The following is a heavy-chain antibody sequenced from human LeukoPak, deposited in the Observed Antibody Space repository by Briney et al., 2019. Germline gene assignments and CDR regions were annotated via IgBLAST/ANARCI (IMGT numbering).Heavy chain of an antibody. V-gene: IGHV3-53*01. D-gene: IGHD3-22*01. J-gene: IGHJ4*02. CDR2: IYSGGST. Sequence: GGSLRLSCAASGLTVSRNYMSWVRQAPGKGLESVSVIYSGGSTYYADSVRSRFTISRDNAKNSLYLQMNSLRAEDTAVYYCARVYYDRKTDYWGQGTLVTVSS. CDR3: ARVYYDRKTDY. CDR1: GLTVSRNY.